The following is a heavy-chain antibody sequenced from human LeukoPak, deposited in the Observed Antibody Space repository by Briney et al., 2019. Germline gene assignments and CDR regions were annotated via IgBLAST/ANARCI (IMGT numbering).Heavy chain of an antibody. CDR3: ASGIVVVPSFVPPFDY. Sequence: SETLSLTCTVSGGSISSSRYYWGWIRQPPGKGLEWIGSIYYSGSTYYNPSLKSRVTISVDTSKNQFSLKLSSVTAADTAVYYCASGIVVVPSFVPPFDYWGQGTLVTVSS. CDR2: IYYSGST. D-gene: IGHD3-22*01. J-gene: IGHJ4*02. V-gene: IGHV4-39*01. CDR1: GGSISSSRYY.